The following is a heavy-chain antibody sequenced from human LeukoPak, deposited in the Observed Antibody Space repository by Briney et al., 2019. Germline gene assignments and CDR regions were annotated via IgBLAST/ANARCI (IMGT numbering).Heavy chain of an antibody. J-gene: IGHJ6*02. CDR1: GGSISSGGYY. Sequence: SETLSLTCTVSGGSISSGGYYWSWIRQHPGKGLEWIGYIYYSGSTYYNPSLKSRVTISVDTSKNQFSLKLSSVTAADTAVYYCARGSSYYYGMDVWGQGTTVTVSS. CDR3: ARGSSYYYGMDV. CDR2: IYYSGST. V-gene: IGHV4-31*03.